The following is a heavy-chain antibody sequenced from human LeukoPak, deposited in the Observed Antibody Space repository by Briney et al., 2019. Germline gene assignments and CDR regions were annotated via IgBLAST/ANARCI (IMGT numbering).Heavy chain of an antibody. CDR1: GFTFNRCW. CDR2: INPDGRDT. D-gene: IGHD2-21*02. V-gene: IGHV3-7*01. J-gene: IGHJ1*01. Sequence: GGSLRLSCVVSGFTFNRCWMNWVRQAPGKGLEWVAHINPDGRDTYYVDSVKGRFTISRDNAQNSMYLQMNSLRVEDTAVYYCTSWGDTTTEYFQRWGQGTLVTVSS. CDR3: TSWGDTTTEYFQR.